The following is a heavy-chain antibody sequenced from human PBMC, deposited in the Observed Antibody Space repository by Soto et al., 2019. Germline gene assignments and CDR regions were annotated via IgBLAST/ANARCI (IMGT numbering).Heavy chain of an antibody. CDR1: GYTFTSYA. CDR3: AIGANWVDI. V-gene: IGHV1-3*05. Sequence: QVQLVQSGAEEKKPGASVKVSCKASGYTFTSYAMNWVRQAPGQRLEWMAWINAGNGNTKYSQKLQGRVTITRDTAAGTAYMELRSLRSEDTAVYYCAIGANWVDIWGQGTMVTVSS. D-gene: IGHD7-27*01. CDR2: INAGNGNT. J-gene: IGHJ3*02.